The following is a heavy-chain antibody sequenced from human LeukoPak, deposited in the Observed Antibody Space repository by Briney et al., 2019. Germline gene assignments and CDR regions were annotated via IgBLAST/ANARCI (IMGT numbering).Heavy chain of an antibody. CDR1: GGSISSSSYC. J-gene: IGHJ4*02. V-gene: IGHV4-39*01. Sequence: SETLCLTCAVSGGSISSSSYCWGWIRQPPGKGLEWIGSIYYSGSTYYNPSLTSRVTISDDTSKNQFSLKLSSVTAADTAVYYCARSGNFDYVWGNSPHWGQGTLVTVSS. D-gene: IGHD3-16*01. CDR3: ARSGNFDYVWGNSPH. CDR2: IYYSGST.